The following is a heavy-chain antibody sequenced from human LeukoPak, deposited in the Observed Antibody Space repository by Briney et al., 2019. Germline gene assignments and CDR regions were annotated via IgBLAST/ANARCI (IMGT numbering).Heavy chain of an antibody. J-gene: IGHJ4*02. V-gene: IGHV4-34*01. CDR2: INHSGST. CDR3: ARESRNVDIVATGPRPFDY. CDR1: GGSFSGYY. D-gene: IGHD5-12*01. Sequence: PSEILSLTRAVYGGSFSGYYWSWIRQPPGKGLEWIGEINHSGSTNYNPSLKSRVTISVDTSKNQFSLKLSSVTAADTAVYYCARESRNVDIVATGPRPFDYWGQGTLVTVSS.